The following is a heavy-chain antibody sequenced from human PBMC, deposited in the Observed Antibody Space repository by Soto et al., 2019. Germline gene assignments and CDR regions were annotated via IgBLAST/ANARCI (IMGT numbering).Heavy chain of an antibody. J-gene: IGHJ5*02. V-gene: IGHV4-30-2*01. CDR1: GDSMSYGGYS. CDR3: ARGLRGSTQSLLVAS. Sequence: SETLSLTCAVSGDSMSYGGYSWCWIRQPPGKGLEWVGCIFYSENTYYNTSLKSRVTISLDKSVSQFSLNLTSMTAADTATYYCARGLRGSTQSLLVASWGPGTLVTGSS. D-gene: IGHD2-2*01. CDR2: IFYSENT.